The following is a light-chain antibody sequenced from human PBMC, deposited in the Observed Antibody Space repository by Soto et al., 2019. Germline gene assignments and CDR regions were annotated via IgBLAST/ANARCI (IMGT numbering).Light chain of an antibody. CDR3: QQYNSYWT. CDR1: HSISGR. Sequence: DIHMNKSPSTLSASVGDRVTITCRASHSISGRLAWYQQKPGKAPKLLIYDASSLESGVPSRFSGSGSGTEFTLTISSLQPDDFATYYCQQYNSYWTFGQGTKVDIK. V-gene: IGKV1-5*01. CDR2: DAS. J-gene: IGKJ1*01.